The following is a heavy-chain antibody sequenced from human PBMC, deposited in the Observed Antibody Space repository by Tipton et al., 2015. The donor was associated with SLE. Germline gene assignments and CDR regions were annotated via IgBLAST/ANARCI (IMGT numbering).Heavy chain of an antibody. CDR3: ARDAYGDSTVLLDY. J-gene: IGHJ4*02. V-gene: IGHV3-23*01. CDR1: GFAFSFHT. CDR2: ATNSGGTT. D-gene: IGHD4-17*01. Sequence: SLRLSCPASGFAFSFHTMTWVRQAPGKGLEWVSGATNSGGTTWYADSVRGRFTISRDNSKNTLYLQMNNLRPEDTAVYYCARDAYGDSTVLLDYWGQGTLVTVSS.